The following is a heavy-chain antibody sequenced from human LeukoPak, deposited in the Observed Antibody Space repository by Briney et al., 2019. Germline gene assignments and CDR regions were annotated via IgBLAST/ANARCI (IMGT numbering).Heavy chain of an antibody. V-gene: IGHV1-46*01. CDR1: GYTFTSYY. D-gene: IGHD3-22*01. Sequence: ASVKVSCKASGYTFTSYYMHWVRQAPGQGLEWMGIINPSGGSTSYAQKFQGRVTMTRDTSTSTVYMELSSLRSEDTAVYYCARDFDGCDSSGPNLQHWGQGTLVTVSS. J-gene: IGHJ1*01. CDR3: ARDFDGCDSSGPNLQH. CDR2: INPSGGST.